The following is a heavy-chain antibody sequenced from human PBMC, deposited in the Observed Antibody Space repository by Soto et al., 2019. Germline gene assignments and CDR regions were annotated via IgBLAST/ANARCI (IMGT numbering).Heavy chain of an antibody. V-gene: IGHV1-8*01. CDR2: MNPNSGNT. CDR3: ARAGDYSYYYGMDV. CDR1: GYTFTSYD. J-gene: IGHJ6*02. Sequence: ASVKVSCKASGYTFTSYDINWVRQATGQGREWMGWMNPNSGNTGYAQNFQGRVAMTRNTSISTAYMELSSLRSEDTAVYYCARAGDYSYYYGMDVWGQGTTVTVSS. D-gene: IGHD4-4*01.